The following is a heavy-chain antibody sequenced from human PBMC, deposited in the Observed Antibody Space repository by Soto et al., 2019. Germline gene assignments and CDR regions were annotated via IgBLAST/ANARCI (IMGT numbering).Heavy chain of an antibody. CDR2: ITSSGDGT. J-gene: IGHJ4*02. D-gene: IGHD6-19*01. CDR3: GMPVALMAYEY. V-gene: IGHV3-23*01. Sequence: VQLLESGGGLVQPGGSLRLSCAASGFTFSSHDMSWVRQAPGKGLEWVSAITSSGDGTRYADPVKGRFSNSRDNSKDTVYLQINNLSAEDTAIYYGGMPVALMAYEYRGQGTLVTVSS. CDR1: GFTFSSHD.